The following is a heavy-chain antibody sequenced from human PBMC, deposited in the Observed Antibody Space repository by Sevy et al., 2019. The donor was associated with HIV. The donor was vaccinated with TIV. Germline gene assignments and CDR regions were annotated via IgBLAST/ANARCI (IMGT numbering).Heavy chain of an antibody. CDR3: VRAIQLAASY. D-gene: IGHD2-15*01. CDR1: AINIRDYW. CDR2: INPAGSKI. V-gene: IGHV3-7*02. J-gene: IGHJ4*02. Sequence: GGSLRLSCQASAINIRDYWMNWVRQAPGKGLEWVANINPAGSKIYYAESVKGRFTISRDSAKNSVFLQMTSLRAEDTAVYYCVRAIQLAASYWGQGMLVTVSS.